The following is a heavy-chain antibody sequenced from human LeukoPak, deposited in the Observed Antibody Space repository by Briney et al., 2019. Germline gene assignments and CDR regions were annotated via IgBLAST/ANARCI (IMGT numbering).Heavy chain of an antibody. CDR2: ISRRGSTI. J-gene: IGHJ6*04. CDR1: GFTFSSYE. CDR3: AELGITMNGGV. D-gene: IGHD3-10*02. V-gene: IGHV3-48*03. Sequence: PGGSLTLSCAASGFTFSSYEMNWVRQPPGEGLEWGSYISRRGSTIYYAAPVKGRFISSRDNAKHSLYLQMNSLRADDTAVYYCAELGITMNGGVWGKGTTVTISS.